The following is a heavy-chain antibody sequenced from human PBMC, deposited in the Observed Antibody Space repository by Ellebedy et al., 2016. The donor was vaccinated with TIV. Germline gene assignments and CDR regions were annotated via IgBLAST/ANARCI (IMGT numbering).Heavy chain of an antibody. V-gene: IGHV4-4*07. D-gene: IGHD6-13*01. CDR1: GASISTYY. CDR2: ITASGNT. J-gene: IGHJ6*02. CDR3: ARSLAASGKVTYYFGMDV. Sequence: SETLSLTXTVSGASISTYYLSWIRQPAGKGLEWIGHITASGNTNYNPSLKSRVTISVDTSKNQFSLKLSSVTAADTAVYYCARSLAASGKVTYYFGMDVWGQGTTVTVSS.